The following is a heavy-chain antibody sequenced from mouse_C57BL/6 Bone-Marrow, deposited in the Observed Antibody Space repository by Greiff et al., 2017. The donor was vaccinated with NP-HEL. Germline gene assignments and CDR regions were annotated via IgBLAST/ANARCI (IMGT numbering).Heavy chain of an antibody. Sequence: EVQLQQSGAELVRPGASVKLSCTASGFNIKDDYMHWVKQRPEQGLEWIGWIHPENGDTEYASKFQGKATITADTSSNTAYLQLSNLTSEDTAVYYCTTDGSVLDVWGTGTTVTVSS. V-gene: IGHV14-4*01. CDR3: TTDGSVLDV. D-gene: IGHD1-1*01. CDR2: IHPENGDT. CDR1: GFNIKDDY. J-gene: IGHJ1*03.